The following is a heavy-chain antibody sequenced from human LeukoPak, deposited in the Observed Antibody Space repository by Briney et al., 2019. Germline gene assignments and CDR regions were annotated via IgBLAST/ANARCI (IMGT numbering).Heavy chain of an antibody. V-gene: IGHV3-21*01. CDR3: ARQYTPYSSSWYYLDY. CDR2: ISSSSSYI. D-gene: IGHD6-13*01. J-gene: IGHJ4*02. CDR1: GFTFSSYS. Sequence: GGSLRLSCAASGFTFSSYSMNWVRQAPGKGLEWVSSISSSSSYIYYADSVKGRFTISRDNAKNSLYLQVNSLRAEDTAVYYCARQYTPYSSSWYYLDYWGQGTLVTVSS.